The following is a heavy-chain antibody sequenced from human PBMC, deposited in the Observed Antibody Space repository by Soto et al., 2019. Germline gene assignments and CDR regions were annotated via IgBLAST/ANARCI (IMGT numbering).Heavy chain of an antibody. Sequence: EVQLLESGGGLVQPGGSLRLSCAASGFTFSSYTMSWVRQGPGKGLEWVSGISSSGGSTVYADSVKGRFTISRDNFKHTLYLQMTSLRAEDTAVYYCAKGWGDYWGQGTPVTVSS. CDR1: GFTFSSYT. CDR2: ISSSGGST. D-gene: IGHD7-27*01. V-gene: IGHV3-23*01. J-gene: IGHJ4*02. CDR3: AKGWGDY.